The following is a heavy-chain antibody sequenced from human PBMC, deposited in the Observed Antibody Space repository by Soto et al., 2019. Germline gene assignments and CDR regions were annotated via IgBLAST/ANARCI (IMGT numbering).Heavy chain of an antibody. CDR1: GFTFSSYA. CDR3: AKHRGPAGNYGMDV. Sequence: PGGSLRLSCAASGFTFSSYAMSWVRQAPGKGPEWVSTITGSGGSTYYADSVKGRFTISRDNSKNTLYLQMNSLRAEDTAVYYCAKHRGPAGNYGMDVWGQGTTVTVS. J-gene: IGHJ6*02. CDR2: ITGSGGST. D-gene: IGHD2-2*01. V-gene: IGHV3-23*01.